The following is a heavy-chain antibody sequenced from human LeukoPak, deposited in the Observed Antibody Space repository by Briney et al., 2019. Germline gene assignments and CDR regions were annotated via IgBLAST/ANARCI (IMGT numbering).Heavy chain of an antibody. CDR2: IRCDGSNK. V-gene: IGHV3-30*02. D-gene: IGHD3-10*01. CDR3: AREGGGYYYYYMDV. CDR1: GFTFSSYG. Sequence: GGSLRLSCAASGFTFSSYGMHWVRHAPGKGLEWVAFIRCDGSNKYYADSVKGRFTISRDNSKNTLYLQMNSLRAEDTAVYYCAREGGGYYYYYMDVWGKGTTVTVSS. J-gene: IGHJ6*03.